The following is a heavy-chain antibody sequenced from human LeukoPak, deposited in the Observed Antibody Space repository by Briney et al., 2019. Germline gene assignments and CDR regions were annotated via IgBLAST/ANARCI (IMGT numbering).Heavy chain of an antibody. CDR1: GGSISSSNW. V-gene: IGHV4-4*02. D-gene: IGHD6-13*01. J-gene: IGHJ4*02. CDR2: IYHSGST. CDR3: ARVIAAAGAVGVYYFDY. Sequence: SETLSLTCAVSGGSISSSNWWSWVRQPPGKGLEWIGEIYHSGSTNYNPSLKSRVTISVDKSKNQFSLKLSSVTAADTAVYYCARVIAAAGAVGVYYFDYWGQGTLVTVSS.